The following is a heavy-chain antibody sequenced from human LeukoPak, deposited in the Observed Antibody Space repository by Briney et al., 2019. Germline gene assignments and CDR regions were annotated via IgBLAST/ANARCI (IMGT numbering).Heavy chain of an antibody. V-gene: IGHV1-69*05. CDR1: GGTFSSYA. J-gene: IGHJ4*02. CDR3: ATNALLKIAIESYYFDY. D-gene: IGHD2-21*01. CDR2: IIPIFGTA. Sequence: GSSVKVSCKASGGTFSSYAISWVRQAPGQGLEWMGGIIPIFGTANYAQKFQGRVTITTDESTSTAYMELSSLRSDDTAIYYCATNALLKIAIESYYFDYWGQGTLVTV.